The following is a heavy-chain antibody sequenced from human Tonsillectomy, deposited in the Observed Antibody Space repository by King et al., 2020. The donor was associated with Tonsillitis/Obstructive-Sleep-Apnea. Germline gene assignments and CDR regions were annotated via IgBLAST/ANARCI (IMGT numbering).Heavy chain of an antibody. CDR1: GGSISSYY. V-gene: IGHV4-59*08. Sequence: VQLQESGPGLVKPSETLSLTCTVSGGSISSYYWSWIRQPPGKGLEWIGYIYYSGSTNYNHSLKSRVTISVDTSKNQFSLKLSSVTAADTAVYYCARHRSSSWDFDYWGHGTLVTVSS. CDR2: IYYSGST. CDR3: ARHRSSSWDFDY. D-gene: IGHD6-13*01. J-gene: IGHJ4*01.